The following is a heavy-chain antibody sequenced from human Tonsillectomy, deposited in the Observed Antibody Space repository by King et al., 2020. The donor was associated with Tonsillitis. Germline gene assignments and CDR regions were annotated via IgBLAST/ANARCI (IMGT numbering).Heavy chain of an antibody. CDR1: GFTFSSYW. J-gene: IGHJ3*01. D-gene: IGHD3-16*01. CDR2: IKEDGREK. CDR3: ARDPGGSGWGAFDL. V-gene: IGHV3-7*03. Sequence: VQLVESGGGLVQPGGSLRLSCAASGFTFSSYWMTWVRPAPGKGLEWVGNIKEDGREKRYVDSVKGRFTISRDNAQKSLQLEMNSLRAADTAVYYCARDPGGSGWGAFDLWGQGTMVTVSS.